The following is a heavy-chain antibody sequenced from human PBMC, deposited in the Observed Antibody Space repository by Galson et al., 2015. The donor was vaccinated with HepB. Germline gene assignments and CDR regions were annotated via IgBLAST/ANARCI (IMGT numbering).Heavy chain of an antibody. J-gene: IGHJ6*02. V-gene: IGHV1-2*06. Sequence: SVKVSCKASGYIFTDYFIHWVRQAPGQGLEWMGRINPSTGGTNSAHRFQGRVTMTRDTSITTAYMELSRLSSDDTAIYYCARGIALAGLHYYGLDVWGQGTTVTVSS. CDR1: GYIFTDYF. CDR3: ARGIALAGLHYYGLDV. CDR2: INPSTGGT. D-gene: IGHD6-19*01.